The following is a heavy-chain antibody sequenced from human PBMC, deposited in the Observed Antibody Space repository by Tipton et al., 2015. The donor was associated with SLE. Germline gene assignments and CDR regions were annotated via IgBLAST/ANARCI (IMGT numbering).Heavy chain of an antibody. Sequence: TLSLTCTVSGDSISNGDDYWSWIRQPPGKGLEWIGNIYYGGGTYYNPSLESRVTISLDTSKNQFSLKLNSVTAADTAGYYCARSTAQNWVDPWGQGTLVTVSS. CDR3: ARSTAQNWVDP. J-gene: IGHJ5*02. CDR2: IYYGGGT. CDR1: GDSISNGDDY. V-gene: IGHV4-31*03. D-gene: IGHD2-2*01.